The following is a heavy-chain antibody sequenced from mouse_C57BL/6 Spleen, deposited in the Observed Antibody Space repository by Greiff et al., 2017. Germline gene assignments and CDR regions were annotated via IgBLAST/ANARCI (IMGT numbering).Heavy chain of an antibody. CDR1: GFSLSTSGMG. Sequence: QVTLKVCGPGILQSSQTLSLTCSFSGFSLSTSGMGVSWIRQPSGKGLEWLAHIYWDDDKRYNPSLKSRLTISKDTSRNQVFLKITSVDTADTATYYCARDYDYDGDGGGFDVWGTGTTVTVSS. D-gene: IGHD2-4*01. CDR2: IYWDDDK. V-gene: IGHV8-12*01. J-gene: IGHJ1*03. CDR3: ARDYDYDGDGGGFDV.